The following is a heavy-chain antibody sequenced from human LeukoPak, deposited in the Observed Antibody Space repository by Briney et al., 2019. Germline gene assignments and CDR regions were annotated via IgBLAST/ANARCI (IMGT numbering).Heavy chain of an antibody. D-gene: IGHD3-10*01. Sequence: GGSLRLSCAASGFTFSSYGMHWVRQAPGKGLEWVAVISYDGSNKYYADSVKGRFTISRDNSKNTLYLQMNSLRAEDTAVYYCAKGRFGESYGGWFDPWGQGTLVTVSS. CDR1: GFTFSSYG. CDR3: AKGRFGESYGGWFDP. J-gene: IGHJ5*02. CDR2: ISYDGSNK. V-gene: IGHV3-30*18.